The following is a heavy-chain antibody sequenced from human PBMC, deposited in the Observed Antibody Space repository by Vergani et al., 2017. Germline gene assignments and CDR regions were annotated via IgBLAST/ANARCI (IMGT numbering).Heavy chain of an antibody. V-gene: IGHV4-34*01. Sequence: QVQLQEWGAGLLKTSETLSLTCGVSGGSFSDYYWSWIRQAPGMGLEWIGEVNHGGSTNYNPSLKSRVSISVDTSKNQFSLQLTSVTAADTAVYYCALIDYGMDVWGQGTTVTVSS. CDR2: VNHGGST. J-gene: IGHJ6*02. CDR3: ALIDYGMDV. CDR1: GGSFSDYY.